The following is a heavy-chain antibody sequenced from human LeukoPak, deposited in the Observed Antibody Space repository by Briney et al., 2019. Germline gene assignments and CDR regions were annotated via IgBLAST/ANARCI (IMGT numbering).Heavy chain of an antibody. J-gene: IGHJ3*02. V-gene: IGHV4-39*07. D-gene: IGHD6-13*01. CDR1: GGSISSSSYY. CDR2: IYYSGST. CDR3: ARDRAAAGEGAFDI. Sequence: PSETLSLTCTVSGGSISSSSYYWGWIRQPPGRGLEWIGSIYYSGSTYYNPSLKSRVTISVDTSKNQFSLKLISVTAADTAVYYCARDRAAAGEGAFDIWGQGTMVPVSS.